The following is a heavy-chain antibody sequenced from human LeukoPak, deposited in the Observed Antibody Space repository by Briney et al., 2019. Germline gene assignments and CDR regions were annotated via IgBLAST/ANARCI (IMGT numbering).Heavy chain of an antibody. V-gene: IGHV1-69*05. J-gene: IGHJ6*03. CDR3: ARTQWLVDYYYYYMDV. D-gene: IGHD6-19*01. CDR2: IIPISGTA. CDR1: GGTFSSYA. Sequence: ASVKVSCKASGGTFSSYAISWVRQAPGQGLEWMGRIIPISGTANYAQKFQGRITITTDESTSTAYMELSSLGSEDTAVYYCARTQWLVDYYYYYMDVWGKGTTVTVSS.